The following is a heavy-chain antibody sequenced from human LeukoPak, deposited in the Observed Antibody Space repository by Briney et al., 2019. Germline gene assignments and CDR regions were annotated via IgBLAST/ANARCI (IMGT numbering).Heavy chain of an antibody. Sequence: PSETLSLTCTVSGGSISGSIYYWSWIRQPPGKGLEWIGYIYYSGSTNYNPSLKSRVTISVDTSKNQFSLKLSSVTAADTAVYYCARSDYYNYYYYYGMDVWGQGTTVTVSS. CDR3: ARSDYYNYYYYYGMDV. V-gene: IGHV4-61*01. D-gene: IGHD4-17*01. J-gene: IGHJ6*02. CDR1: GGSISGSIYY. CDR2: IYYSGST.